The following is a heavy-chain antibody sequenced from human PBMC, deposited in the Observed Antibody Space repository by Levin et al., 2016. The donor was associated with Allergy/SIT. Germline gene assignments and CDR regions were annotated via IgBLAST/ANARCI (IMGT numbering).Heavy chain of an antibody. CDR1: GGSVSVYY. CDR2: INHSGST. CDR3: ARDQARGNGYFDL. D-gene: IGHD1-1*01. V-gene: IGHV4-34*01. J-gene: IGHJ2*01. Sequence: SETLSLTCAVYGGSVSVYYWSWIRQPPGKGLEWIGEINHSGSTNNNPSLKSRVTISVDTSKKQFSLKLRSVTAADTAVYYCARDQARGNGYFDLWGRGTLVTVSS.